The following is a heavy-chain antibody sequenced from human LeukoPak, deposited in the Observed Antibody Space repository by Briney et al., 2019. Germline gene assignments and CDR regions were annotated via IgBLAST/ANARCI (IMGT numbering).Heavy chain of an antibody. CDR3: AKDAVLGSWRDPYYFDY. CDR1: GFTFSSYA. Sequence: GGSLRLSCAASGFTFSSYAVSWVRQAPGKGLEWVSAISGSGDSTYYADSVKGRFTISRDNSKNTLYLQMNSLRAEDTAVYYSAKDAVLGSWRDPYYFDYWGRGTLVTVSS. V-gene: IGHV3-23*01. D-gene: IGHD3-10*01. CDR2: ISGSGDST. J-gene: IGHJ4*02.